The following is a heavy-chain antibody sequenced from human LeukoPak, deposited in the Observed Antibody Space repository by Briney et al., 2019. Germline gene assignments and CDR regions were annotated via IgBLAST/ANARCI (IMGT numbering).Heavy chain of an antibody. Sequence: GGSLRLSCAASRFTLSNFGMHWVRQAPGKGLEWVAVIWYDGRNKYYADSMKGRFTISRDNSKNTVYLQMNSLRAEDTAVYYCAKGPTEVVIRNYFDYWGQGTLVTVSS. CDR3: AKGPTEVVIRNYFDY. CDR1: RFTLSNFG. V-gene: IGHV3-33*06. CDR2: IWYDGRNK. J-gene: IGHJ4*02. D-gene: IGHD3-22*01.